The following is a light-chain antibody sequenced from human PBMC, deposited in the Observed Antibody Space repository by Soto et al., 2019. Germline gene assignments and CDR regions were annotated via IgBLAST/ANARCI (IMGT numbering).Light chain of an antibody. Sequence: EIVLTQSPCTLSLSPGERATLSCRASQSISSYLAWYQQKPGQAPRLLIYDASNRATGIPARFSGSGSGTDFTLTISSLEPEDFAVYTCQQRSNWPITFGQGTRLEIK. CDR1: QSISSY. CDR2: DAS. V-gene: IGKV3-11*01. CDR3: QQRSNWPIT. J-gene: IGKJ5*01.